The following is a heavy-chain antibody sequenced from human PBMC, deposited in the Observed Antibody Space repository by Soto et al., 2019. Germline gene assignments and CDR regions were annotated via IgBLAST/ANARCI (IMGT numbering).Heavy chain of an antibody. D-gene: IGHD3-22*01. CDR3: ARSLITMIVVAPAYFDY. CDR2: IIPIFGTA. CDR1: GGTFSSYA. J-gene: IGHJ4*02. Sequence: SVKVSCKASGGTFSSYAISWVRQAPGQGLEWMGGIIPIFGTANYAQKFQGRVTITADESTSTAYMELSSLRSEDTAVYYCARSLITMIVVAPAYFDYWGQGTLVTVSS. V-gene: IGHV1-69*13.